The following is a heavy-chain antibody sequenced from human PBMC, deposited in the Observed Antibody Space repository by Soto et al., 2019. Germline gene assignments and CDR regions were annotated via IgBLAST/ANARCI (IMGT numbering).Heavy chain of an antibody. V-gene: IGHV3-74*03. J-gene: IGHJ6*02. CDR3: ATDGSYVQKV. CDR2: INSDGSTT. D-gene: IGHD5-18*01. CDR1: GLSFSNTW. Sequence: GSLRLSCTASGLSFSNTWMHWVRQAPGKGLVWVSHINSDGSTTTYADSVKGRFTISRDNTKNTVYLQMNSPRADDTAVYRRATDGSYVQKVWGQGTTVTVSS.